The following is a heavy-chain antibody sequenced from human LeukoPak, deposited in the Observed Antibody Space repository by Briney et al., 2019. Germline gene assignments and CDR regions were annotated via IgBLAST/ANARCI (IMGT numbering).Heavy chain of an antibody. CDR2: IRYDGSNK. CDR3: ARITVTTSWYYYMDV. CDR1: GFTFSSYG. D-gene: IGHD4-11*01. V-gene: IGHV3-30*02. J-gene: IGHJ6*03. Sequence: GGSLRLSCAASGFTFSSYGMHWVRQAPGKGLEWVAFIRYDGSNKYYADSVKGRFTISRDNSKNTLYLQMNSLRAEDTAVYYCARITVTTSWYYYMDVWGKGTTVTVSS.